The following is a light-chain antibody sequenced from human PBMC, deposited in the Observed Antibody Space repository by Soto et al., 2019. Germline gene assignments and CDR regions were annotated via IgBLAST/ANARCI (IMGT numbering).Light chain of an antibody. V-gene: IGKV1-5*01. CDR3: HPYATYWT. Sequence: RASQTISSWLAWYQQIPGKAPKLLIYDASNLESGVPSRFCGRRYGTDFIVLRSRQSCEAAVAYYWHPYATYWTLGRGTTVDIK. J-gene: IGKJ1*01. CDR1: QTISSW. CDR2: DAS.